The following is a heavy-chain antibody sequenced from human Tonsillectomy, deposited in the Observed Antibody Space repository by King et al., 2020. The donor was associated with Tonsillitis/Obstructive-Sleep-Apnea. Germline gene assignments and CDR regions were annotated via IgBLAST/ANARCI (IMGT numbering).Heavy chain of an antibody. CDR1: GFTFSSYA. Sequence: VQLVESGGGVVQPGRSLRLSCAASGFTFSSYAMHWVRQAPGKGLEWVAVISYDGSNKYYADSVKGRFTISRDNSKNTLYLQMNSLRAEDTAVYYCARDHSITMVRGGGDYYYYMDVWGKGTTVTVSS. V-gene: IGHV3-30*04. CDR3: ARDHSITMVRGGGDYYYYMDV. CDR2: ISYDGSNK. D-gene: IGHD3-10*01. J-gene: IGHJ6*03.